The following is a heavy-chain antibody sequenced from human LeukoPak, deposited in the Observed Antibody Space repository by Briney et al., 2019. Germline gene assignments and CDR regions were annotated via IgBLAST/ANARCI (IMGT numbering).Heavy chain of an antibody. CDR2: MNPNSGNT. Sequence: GASVKVSCKASGNTFTSYDINWVRQATGQGLEWMGWMNPNSGNTGYAQNFQGRVTMTRNTSITTAYMELSSLRSEDTAVYYCARVGGYCSSTSCWNWFDPWGQGTLVTVSS. CDR3: ARVGGYCSSTSCWNWFDP. J-gene: IGHJ5*02. D-gene: IGHD2-2*01. V-gene: IGHV1-8*01. CDR1: GNTFTSYD.